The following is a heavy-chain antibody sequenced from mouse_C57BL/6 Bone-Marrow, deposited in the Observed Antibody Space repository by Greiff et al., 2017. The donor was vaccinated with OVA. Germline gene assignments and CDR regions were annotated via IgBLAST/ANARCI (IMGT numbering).Heavy chain of an antibody. V-gene: IGHV5-9-1*02. J-gene: IGHJ3*01. CDR2: ISSGGDYI. CDR3: TRDRGSYSKPWFAY. Sequence: EVKVEESGEGLVKPGGSLKLSCAASGFTFSSYAMSWVRQTPEKRLEWVAYISSGGDYIYYADTVKGRFTISRDNARNTLYLQMSSLKSEDTAMYYCTRDRGSYSKPWFAYWGQGTLVTVSA. D-gene: IGHD2-5*01. CDR1: GFTFSSYA.